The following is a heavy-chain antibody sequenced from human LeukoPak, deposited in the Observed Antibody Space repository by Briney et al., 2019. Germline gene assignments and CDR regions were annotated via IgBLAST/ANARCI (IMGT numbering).Heavy chain of an antibody. Sequence: PGGSLRLSCAASGFTFSSYAMSWVRQAPGKGLEWVSAISGSGGSTYYADSVKGRFTISRDNSKNMLYLQMNSLRAEDTAVYYCAKNPTPRIVGVYFYFVYWGQGTLVTVSS. CDR1: GFTFSSYA. J-gene: IGHJ4*02. D-gene: IGHD1-26*01. CDR3: AKNPTPRIVGVYFYFVY. CDR2: ISGSGGST. V-gene: IGHV3-23*01.